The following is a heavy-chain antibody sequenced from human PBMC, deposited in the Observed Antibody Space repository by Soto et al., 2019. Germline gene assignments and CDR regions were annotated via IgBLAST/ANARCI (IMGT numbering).Heavy chain of an antibody. CDR3: ARPTDYHYGMQV. Sequence: GESLKISCKGSGYSFTSYWIGWVRQMPGKGLEWMGFIYPHDSDTRYSPSFRGQVTISADKSINTAYLQWTSLKASDTAIYFCARPTDYHYGMQVWGQGTTVTVSS. CDR1: GYSFTSYW. J-gene: IGHJ6*02. V-gene: IGHV5-51*01. D-gene: IGHD4-17*01. CDR2: IYPHDSDT.